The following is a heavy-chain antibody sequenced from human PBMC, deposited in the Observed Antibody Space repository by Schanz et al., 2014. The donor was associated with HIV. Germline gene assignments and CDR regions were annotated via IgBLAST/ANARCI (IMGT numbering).Heavy chain of an antibody. V-gene: IGHV3-23*01. D-gene: IGHD1-26*01. CDR3: AKAKGSYSATTFYFDF. J-gene: IGHJ4*02. CDR2: VIGSGVRT. Sequence: EVQLLEAGGGLVQPGGSLRLSCAAAGFSFSSYAMSWVRRAPGRGLEWVSTVIGSGVRTIYADSVKGRFTISRDNSKNTLSLHMNSLRVEDTAVYYCAKAKGSYSATTFYFDFWGQGTLVTVSS. CDR1: GFSFSSYA.